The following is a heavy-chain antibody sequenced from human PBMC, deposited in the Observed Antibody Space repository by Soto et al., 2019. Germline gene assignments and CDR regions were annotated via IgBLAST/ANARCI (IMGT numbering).Heavy chain of an antibody. D-gene: IGHD4-17*01. J-gene: IGHJ4*02. CDR2: IYYSGST. Sequence: QVQLQESGPGLVKPSETLSLTCTVSGGSISSYYWSWIRQPPGKGLEWIGYIYYSGSTNYNPSLKSRVTISVDTSKNQFSLKLSSVTAADTVVYYCARRYGDCFDFWGQGTLVTVSS. CDR3: ARRYGDCFDF. CDR1: GGSISSYY. V-gene: IGHV4-59*08.